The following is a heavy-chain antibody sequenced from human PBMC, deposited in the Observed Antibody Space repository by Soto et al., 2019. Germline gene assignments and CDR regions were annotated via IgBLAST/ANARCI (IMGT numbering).Heavy chain of an antibody. CDR2: MLYSGLT. Sequence: SETLSLTCSVSAYSVSSSDYYWAWIRQPPGKGLEWIGSMLYSGLTYYNPSLKSRVTLSVDTSKNQFSVRLNSVTASDTAVYYCAPLSVSLSGPYGIHVWGQGTTVTVSS. D-gene: IGHD2-15*01. CDR3: APLSVSLSGPYGIHV. V-gene: IGHV4-39*01. J-gene: IGHJ6*02. CDR1: AYSVSSSDYY.